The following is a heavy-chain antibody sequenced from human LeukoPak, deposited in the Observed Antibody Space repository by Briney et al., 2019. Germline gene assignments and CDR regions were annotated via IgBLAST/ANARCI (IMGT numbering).Heavy chain of an antibody. CDR1: GFTFSGYD. V-gene: IGHV3-23*01. CDR3: AKRGPGSPESGKYYFDY. Sequence: GGSLRLSCAASGFTFSGYDMNWVRQAPGKGLEWVSSISGSSSYIYYADSVKGRFTISRDNSKNTLSLQMNSLRAEDTAVYYCAKRGPGSPESGKYYFDYWGQGTLVTVSS. CDR2: ISGSSSYI. J-gene: IGHJ4*02. D-gene: IGHD3-10*01.